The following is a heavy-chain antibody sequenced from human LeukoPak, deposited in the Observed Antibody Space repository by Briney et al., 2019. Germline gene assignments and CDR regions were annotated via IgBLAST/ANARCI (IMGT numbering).Heavy chain of an antibody. CDR3: ASRSYGARAFDY. V-gene: IGHV1-69*05. J-gene: IGHJ4*02. CDR2: IIPIFGTA. Sequence: SVTVSFKASGGTFSSYAISWVRQAPGQGLEWMGGIIPIFGTANYAQKFQGRVTITTDESTSTAYMELSSLRSEDTAVYYCASRSYGARAFDYWGQGTLVTVSS. D-gene: IGHD1-26*01. CDR1: GGTFSSYA.